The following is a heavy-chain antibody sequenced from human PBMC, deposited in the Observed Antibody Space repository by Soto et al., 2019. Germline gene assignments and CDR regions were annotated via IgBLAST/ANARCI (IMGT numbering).Heavy chain of an antibody. CDR3: ARRGSASYWIDY. D-gene: IGHD3-10*01. CDR2: IHYSGTT. V-gene: IGHV4-39*01. J-gene: IGHJ4*02. CDR1: GGSISSSDYY. Sequence: KASETLSLTCSASGGSISSSDYYWGWIRQPPGKGLEWIGSIHYSGTTYYNPSLKSRVTISVDTSKNQFSLKLTSVTAADTAVYYCARRGSASYWIDYWGQGTLVTVSS.